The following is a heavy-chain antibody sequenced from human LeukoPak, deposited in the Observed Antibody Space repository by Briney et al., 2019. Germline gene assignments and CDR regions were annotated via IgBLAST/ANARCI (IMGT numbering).Heavy chain of an antibody. J-gene: IGHJ4*02. Sequence: GRSLRLSCAASGFTFSNYGMHWVRQAPGKGLEWVAVISSDGSNKYYADSVKGRFTISRDNSKNTLYLQMNSLRAEDTAVYYCAKGSCSGGSCYPRYFDYWGQGTPVTVSS. CDR1: GFTFSNYG. CDR3: AKGSCSGGSCYPRYFDY. D-gene: IGHD2-15*01. CDR2: ISSDGSNK. V-gene: IGHV3-30*18.